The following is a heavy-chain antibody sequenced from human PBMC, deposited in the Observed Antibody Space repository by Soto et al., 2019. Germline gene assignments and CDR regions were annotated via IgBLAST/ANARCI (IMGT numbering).Heavy chain of an antibody. CDR2: IAAYNGNT. D-gene: IGHD3-10*01. CDR3: ARDCDGWAFDI. CDR1: GYTFSTYG. V-gene: IGHV1-18*01. Sequence: QVHLVQSGPEVKKPGASVKVSCRASGYTFSTYGITWVRQAPGQGLEWVGWIAAYNGNTKYGQKFRGRVTMTTDTSTSTAYMELRSLRSDDTAVYYCARDCDGWAFDIWGQGTGVNVSS. J-gene: IGHJ3*02.